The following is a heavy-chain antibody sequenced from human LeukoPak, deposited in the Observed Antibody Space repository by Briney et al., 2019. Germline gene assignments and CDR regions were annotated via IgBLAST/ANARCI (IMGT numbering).Heavy chain of an antibody. CDR2: IIPIFGTA. CDR1: GGTFSSYA. J-gene: IGHJ5*02. D-gene: IGHD3-22*01. Sequence: SVKVSCKASGGTFSSYAISWVRQAPGQGFEWMGRIIPIFGTANYAQKFQGRVTITTDESTSTAYMELSSLRSEDTAVYYCARDPRRRSGYYELQWFDPWGQGTLVTVSS. CDR3: ARDPRRRSGYYELQWFDP. V-gene: IGHV1-69*05.